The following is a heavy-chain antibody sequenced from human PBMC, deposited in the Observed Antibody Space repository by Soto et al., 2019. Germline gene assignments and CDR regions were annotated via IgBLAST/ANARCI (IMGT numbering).Heavy chain of an antibody. CDR3: ARGAGGGIVVVITTGYYYGMAV. D-gene: IGHD3-22*01. J-gene: IGHJ6*02. V-gene: IGHV1-18*01. CDR1: GYTFTSYG. CDR2: ISAYNGNT. Sequence: ASVKVSCKASGYTFTSYGISWVRQAPGQGLEWMGWISAYNGNTNYAQKLQGRVTMTTDTSTSTAYMELRSLRSDDTAVYYCARGAGGGIVVVITTGYYYGMAVWGQGTTVTVSS.